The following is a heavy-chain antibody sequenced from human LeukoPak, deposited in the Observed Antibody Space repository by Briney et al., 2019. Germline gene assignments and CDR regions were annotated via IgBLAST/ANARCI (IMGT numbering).Heavy chain of an antibody. CDR1: GGTFSSYA. CDR2: ISGSGGST. D-gene: IGHD3-22*01. J-gene: IGHJ4*02. V-gene: IGHV3-23*01. Sequence: SCKASGGTFSSYAMSWVRQAPGKGLEWVSAISGSGGSTYYADSVKGRFTISRDNSKNTLYLQMNSLRAEDTAVYYCAKVPNYDSSGYYSVYFDYWGQGTLVTVSS. CDR3: AKVPNYDSSGYYSVYFDY.